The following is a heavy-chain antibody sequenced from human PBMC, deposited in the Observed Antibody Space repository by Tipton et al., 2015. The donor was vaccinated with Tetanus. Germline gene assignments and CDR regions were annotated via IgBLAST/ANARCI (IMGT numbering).Heavy chain of an antibody. CDR2: INHTGST. CDR1: DGSFSAYY. J-gene: IGHJ5*02. D-gene: IGHD6-25*01. CDR3: ARVRQRLFPAGFGL. V-gene: IGHV4-34*01. Sequence: TLSLTCDVYDGSFSAYYWTWIRQPPGKGLEWTGEINHTGSTNYNPSLRRRVTISIGTSNNQFSLKLNSVTAADSAVYYCARVRQRLFPAGFGLWGQGTLVTVSS.